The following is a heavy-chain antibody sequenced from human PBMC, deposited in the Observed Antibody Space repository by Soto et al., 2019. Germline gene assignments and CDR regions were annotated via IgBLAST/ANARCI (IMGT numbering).Heavy chain of an antibody. D-gene: IGHD6-6*01. J-gene: IGHJ5*02. V-gene: IGHV5-51*01. Sequence: GESLKISCKASGFSFTSYWIAWVRQMPGKGLEWMGVIFPDDSDTRYSPSFQGQGTISADKSISTAYLQWSSLKASDTARYYGARRGREYDRAFWFGPWGQGTQVTVSS. CDR2: IFPDDSDT. CDR1: GFSFTSYW. CDR3: ARRGREYDRAFWFGP.